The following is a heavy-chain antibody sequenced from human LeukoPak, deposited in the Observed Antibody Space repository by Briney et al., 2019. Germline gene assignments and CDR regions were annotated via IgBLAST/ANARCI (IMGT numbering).Heavy chain of an antibody. Sequence: GGSLRLSCAASGFTFSSYGMSWVRQAPGKGLEWVSAISGSGGSTYYADSVKGRFTISRDNSKNTLYLQMNSLRAEDTAVYYCAKDRAANYDILTGYTLYYYFDYWGQGTLVAVSS. V-gene: IGHV3-23*01. D-gene: IGHD3-9*01. J-gene: IGHJ4*02. CDR2: ISGSGGST. CDR1: GFTFSSYG. CDR3: AKDRAANYDILTGYTLYYYFDY.